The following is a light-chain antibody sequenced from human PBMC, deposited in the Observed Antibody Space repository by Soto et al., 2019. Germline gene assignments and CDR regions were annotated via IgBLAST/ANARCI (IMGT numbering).Light chain of an antibody. CDR3: QHYDKSPPVT. CDR2: GAS. J-gene: IGKJ5*01. CDR1: QGLNTDY. V-gene: IGKV3-20*01. Sequence: EIVLTQSPGTLSLSPGDSATLSCRASQGLNTDYLAWYQQKSGQPPRLVIYGASNRATGVPDRFSGSGSGTEFTLTISGLEPEDFAVSYCQHYDKSPPVTFGQGTRLQ.